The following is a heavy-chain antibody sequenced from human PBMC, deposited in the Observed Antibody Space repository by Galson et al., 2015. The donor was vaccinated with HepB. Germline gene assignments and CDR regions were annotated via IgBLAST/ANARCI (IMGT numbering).Heavy chain of an antibody. Sequence: SLRLSCAASGFTFSSYAMSWVRQAPGKGLEWVSAISGSGGSTYYADSVKGRFTISRDNSKNTLYLQMNSLRVEDTAVYYCAKGVHGGSGTSLTHWGQGTLVTVSS. J-gene: IGHJ4*02. CDR2: ISGSGGST. D-gene: IGHD3-10*01. CDR1: GFTFSSYA. CDR3: AKGVHGGSGTSLTH. V-gene: IGHV3-23*01.